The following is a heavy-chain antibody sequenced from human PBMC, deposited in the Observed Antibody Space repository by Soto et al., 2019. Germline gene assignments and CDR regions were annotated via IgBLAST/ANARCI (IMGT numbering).Heavy chain of an antibody. V-gene: IGHV1-18*04. D-gene: IGHD3-3*01. J-gene: IGHJ6*02. Sequence: QVQLVQSGAEVKKPGASVKVSCKASGYTFTNYGLNWVRQAPGQGLEWMGWISAYNGYTNYAQKLQGRVTMTTDTATSTANRELRSLRSDDTAVYYCASLYGGYGMDVWGQGTTVTVSS. CDR2: ISAYNGYT. CDR1: GYTFTNYG. CDR3: ASLYGGYGMDV.